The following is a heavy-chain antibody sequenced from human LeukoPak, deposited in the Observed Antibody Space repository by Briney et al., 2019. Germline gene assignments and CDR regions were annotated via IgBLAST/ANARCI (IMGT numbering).Heavy chain of an antibody. Sequence: SETLSLPCAVYGGSFSGYYWSWIRQPPGKGLEWIGEINHSGSTNYNPSLKSRVTISVGTSKNQFSLKLSSVTAADTAVYYCARVAYCGGDCYSFGQFDYWGQGTLVTVSS. V-gene: IGHV4-34*01. CDR1: GGSFSGYY. D-gene: IGHD2-21*02. J-gene: IGHJ4*02. CDR2: INHSGST. CDR3: ARVAYCGGDCYSFGQFDY.